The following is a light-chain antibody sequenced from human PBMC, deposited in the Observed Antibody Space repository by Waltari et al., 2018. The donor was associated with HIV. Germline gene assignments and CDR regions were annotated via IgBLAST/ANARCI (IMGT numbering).Light chain of an antibody. CDR3: QQHFSTPWT. CDR2: WAS. J-gene: IGKJ1*01. V-gene: IGKV4-1*01. Sequence: DIVMTQSPDSLAVSVGERATINCKSSQNILGISNNKNYLTWYQQKPGQSPKLLIYWASTRESGVPDRFRGSGSGTDFTLTISSLQAEDVAVYYCQQHFSTPWTFGQGTKVGIK. CDR1: QNILGISNNKNY.